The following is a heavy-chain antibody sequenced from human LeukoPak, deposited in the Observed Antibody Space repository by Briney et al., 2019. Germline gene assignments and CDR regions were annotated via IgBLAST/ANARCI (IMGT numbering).Heavy chain of an antibody. CDR3: ARGPRDIVVVDAHDFDY. J-gene: IGHJ4*02. V-gene: IGHV3-30-3*01. Sequence: AGSLRLSCAASGFTFSSYAMHWVRQAPGKGLGWVAIISYDGSNKYYADSVKGRFTISRDNSKNTLYLQMNSLRAGDTDVYYCARGPRDIVVVDAHDFDYWGQGTLVTVSS. CDR1: GFTFSSYA. CDR2: ISYDGSNK. D-gene: IGHD2-15*01.